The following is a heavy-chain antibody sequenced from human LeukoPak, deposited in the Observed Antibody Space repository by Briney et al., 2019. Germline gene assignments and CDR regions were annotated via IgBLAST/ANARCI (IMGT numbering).Heavy chain of an antibody. V-gene: IGHV3-23*01. CDR1: GFTFSNSV. J-gene: IGHJ4*02. Sequence: AGGSLRLSCVASGFTFSNSVMTWVRQAPGKGLEWVSSILGTGDYTYFANSVKGRFTISRDNSKNTLYLQMNSLRAGDTAIYYCARGSKGTYDYWGQGTLVTVSS. CDR2: ILGTGDYT. CDR3: ARGSKGTYDY.